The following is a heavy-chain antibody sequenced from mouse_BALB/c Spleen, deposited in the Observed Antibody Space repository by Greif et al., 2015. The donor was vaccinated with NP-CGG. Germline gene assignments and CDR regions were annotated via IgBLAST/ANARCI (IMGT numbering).Heavy chain of an antibody. CDR1: GFNIKDTY. D-gene: IGHD1-1*01. J-gene: IGHJ3*01. Sequence: VQVVESGAELVKPGASVKLSCTASGFNIKDTYMHWVKQRPEQGLEWIGRIDPANGNTKYDPKFQGKATITADTSSTTAYLQLSSLTAEDTSVYYCATYFGISYGFAYWGQGTLVTVSA. CDR2: IDPANGNT. CDR3: ATYFGISYGFAY. V-gene: IGHV14-3*02.